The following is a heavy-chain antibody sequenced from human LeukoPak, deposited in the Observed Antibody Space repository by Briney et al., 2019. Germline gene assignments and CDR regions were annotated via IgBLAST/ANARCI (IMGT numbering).Heavy chain of an antibody. CDR3: ARYVPRVTSGPKTFDC. CDR2: INHSGST. D-gene: IGHD2-15*01. V-gene: IGHV4-34*01. J-gene: IGHJ4*02. Sequence: SETLSLTCAVYGGSFSGYYWSWIRQPPGKGLEWIGEINHSGSTNYNPSLKSRVTISIDTSTKQFSLQLSSVTAADTAVYYCARYVPRVTSGPKTFDCWGQGTLITVSP. CDR1: GGSFSGYY.